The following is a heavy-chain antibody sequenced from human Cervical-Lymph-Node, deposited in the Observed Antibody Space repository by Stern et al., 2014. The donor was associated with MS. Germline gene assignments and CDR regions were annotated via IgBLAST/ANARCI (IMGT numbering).Heavy chain of an antibody. CDR1: GGSTSSTNYY. D-gene: IGHD3-10*01. J-gene: IGHJ4*02. Sequence: VQLVESGPGLVKPSETLSLTCTVSGGSTSSTNYYWGWIRQPPGKGLEWIASISHSGSSYSIPSLKSRLTISIDTSNNQFSLKLISVPAADTAVYYCASLNGSGSYPDYWGQGTLVIVSS. CDR2: ISHSGSS. CDR3: ASLNGSGSYPDY. V-gene: IGHV4-39*01.